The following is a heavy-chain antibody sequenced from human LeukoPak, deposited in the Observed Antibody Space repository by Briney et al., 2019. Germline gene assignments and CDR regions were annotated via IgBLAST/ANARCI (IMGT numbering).Heavy chain of an antibody. CDR2: MNPNSGNT. CDR1: GYTFTSYD. V-gene: IGHV1-8*01. CDR3: ARGPHYYDSSGYYYATDY. Sequence: ASVKVSCKASGYTFTSYDINWVRQATGQGLEWMGWMNPNSGNTGYAQKFQGRVTVTRNTSISTAYMELSSLRSEDTAVYYCARGPHYYDSSGYYYATDYWGQGTLVTVSS. J-gene: IGHJ4*02. D-gene: IGHD3-22*01.